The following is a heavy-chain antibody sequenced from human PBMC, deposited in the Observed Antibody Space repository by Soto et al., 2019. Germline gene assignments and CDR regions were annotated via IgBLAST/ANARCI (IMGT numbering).Heavy chain of an antibody. CDR1: GFTFSSYG. V-gene: IGHV3-30-3*01. CDR3: ARDHDYDFWSGYYPYGMDV. D-gene: IGHD3-3*01. J-gene: IGHJ6*02. Sequence: PGGSLRLSCAASGFTFSSYGMHGVRQSPGKGLEWVAVISYDGSNKYYADSVKGRFTISRDNSKNTLYLQMNSLRAEDTAVYYCARDHDYDFWSGYYPYGMDVWGQGTTVTVSS. CDR2: ISYDGSNK.